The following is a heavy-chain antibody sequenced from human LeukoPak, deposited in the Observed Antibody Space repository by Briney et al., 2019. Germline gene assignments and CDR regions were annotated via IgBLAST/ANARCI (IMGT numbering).Heavy chain of an antibody. CDR3: ARVGDYALKD. D-gene: IGHD3-16*01. Sequence: SETLSLTCTVSGGSISSYYWSWIRQPAGKGLEWIGRIYTSGSTNYNPSLKSRVTMSVDTSKNQCTLRLSSVTAADTAVYYCARVGDYALKDWGQGTLVTVSS. J-gene: IGHJ4*02. V-gene: IGHV4-4*07. CDR2: IYTSGST. CDR1: GGSISSYY.